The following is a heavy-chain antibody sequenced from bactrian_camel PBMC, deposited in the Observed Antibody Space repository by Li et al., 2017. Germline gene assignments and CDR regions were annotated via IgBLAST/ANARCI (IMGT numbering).Heavy chain of an antibody. D-gene: IGHD3*01. V-gene: IGHV3S55*01. J-gene: IGHJ6*01. CDR1: GKNDGGYC. Sequence: ESGGGSVQAGGSLRLSCAISGKNDGGYCMGWFRQPPGKEREGVAVIDTDTTTYYADSVKGRFAISNDKIKNTMYLQMTNLKPEDTAMYYCAAVESSSGSRCYPNWKPDFGYWGHGTQVTVS. CDR2: IDTDTTT. CDR3: AAVESSSGSRCYPNWKPDFGY.